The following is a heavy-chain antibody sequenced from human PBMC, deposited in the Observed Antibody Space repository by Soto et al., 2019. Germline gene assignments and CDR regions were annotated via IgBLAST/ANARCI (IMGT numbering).Heavy chain of an antibody. CDR3: AKVRGVGATHYYYGMDV. Sequence: AGGSLRLSCAASGFTFSSYAMSWVRQAPGKGLEWVSAISGSGGSTYYADSVKGRFTISRDNSKNTLYLQMNSLRAEDTAVYYCAKVRGVGATHYYYGMDVWGQGTTVTVSS. J-gene: IGHJ6*02. CDR1: GFTFSSYA. CDR2: ISGSGGST. V-gene: IGHV3-23*01. D-gene: IGHD1-26*01.